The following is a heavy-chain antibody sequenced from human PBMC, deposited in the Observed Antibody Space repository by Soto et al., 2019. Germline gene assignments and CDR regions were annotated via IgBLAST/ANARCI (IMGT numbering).Heavy chain of an antibody. CDR1: GFTFSSYG. Sequence: PGGSLRLSCAASGFTFSSYGMHWVRQAPGKGLEWVAGISYDGSNKYYADSVKGRFTISRDNSKNTLYLQMNSLRAEDTAVYYCAKDPGSYDFWSGGYFDYWGQGTLVTVSS. J-gene: IGHJ4*02. CDR2: ISYDGSNK. D-gene: IGHD3-3*01. V-gene: IGHV3-30*18. CDR3: AKDPGSYDFWSGGYFDY.